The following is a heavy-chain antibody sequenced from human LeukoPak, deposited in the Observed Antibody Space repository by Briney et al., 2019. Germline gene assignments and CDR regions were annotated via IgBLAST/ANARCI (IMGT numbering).Heavy chain of an antibody. CDR1: GFTFSGSA. V-gene: IGHV3-73*01. CDR3: TRHGDFWSGPFDP. CDR2: IRSKANSYAT. Sequence: GGSLKLSCAASGFTFSGSAMHWVRQASGKGLEWVGRIRSKANSYATAYAASVKGRFTISRDDSKNTAYLQMNSLKTEDTAVYYCTRHGDFWSGPFDPWGQGTLVTVSS. J-gene: IGHJ5*02. D-gene: IGHD3-3*01.